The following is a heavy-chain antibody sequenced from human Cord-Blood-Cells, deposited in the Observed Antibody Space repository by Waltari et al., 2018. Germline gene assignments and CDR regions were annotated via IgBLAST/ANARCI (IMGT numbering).Heavy chain of an antibody. CDR3: ARLYGSGIA. J-gene: IGHJ5*02. D-gene: IGHD3-10*01. V-gene: IGHV4-4*07. CDR2: IDNSGST. CDR1: GGSLSGYS. Sequence: QVQLQESGPGLVKPSETLSLTCTDSGGSLSGYSWSWIRQPAGKGREWIGRIDNSGSTNYNPSLKSRVTMSVDTSKNQFSLKLSSVTAADTAVYYCARLYGSGIAWGQGTLVTVSS.